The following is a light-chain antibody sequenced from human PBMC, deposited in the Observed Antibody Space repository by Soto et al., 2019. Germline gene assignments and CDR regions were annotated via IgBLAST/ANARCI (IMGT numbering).Light chain of an antibody. CDR1: QSVGTN. CDR3: QQYNNWPPIT. Sequence: DIVMTQSPGTLSVSPGERATLSCRASQSVGTNLAWYQQKPGQAPRLLIYRASTRATGVPARFSGSGSGTEFTLTISSLQSEDFAVYYCQQYNNWPPITFGQGTRLEI. V-gene: IGKV3-15*01. J-gene: IGKJ5*01. CDR2: RAS.